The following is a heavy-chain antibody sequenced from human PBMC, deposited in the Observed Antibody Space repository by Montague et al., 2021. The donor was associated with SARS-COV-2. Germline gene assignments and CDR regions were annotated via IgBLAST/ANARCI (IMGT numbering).Heavy chain of an antibody. CDR1: GDSVVELRRR. CDR3: TSGREGNYNVMDV. Sequence: CAISGDSVVELRRRSEEHRSELQRHVERVCSPLHEKKRYNDYAVSVRGRVTINPDTSKNQFSLQLNSVTPEDTAIYYCTSGREGNYNVMDVWGKGTTVTVAS. J-gene: IGHJ6*04. V-gene: IGHV6-1*01. D-gene: IGHD3-10*01. CDR2: PLHEKKRYN.